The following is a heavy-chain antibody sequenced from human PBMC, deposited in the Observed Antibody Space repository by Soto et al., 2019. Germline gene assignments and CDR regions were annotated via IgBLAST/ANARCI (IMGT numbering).Heavy chain of an antibody. Sequence: EVQLVESGGGLVKPGGSLRLSCAASGFTFSNAWMSWVRQAPGKGLEWDGRIKSKTDGGTTDYAAPVKGRFTISRDDSKNTLYLQMNSLKTEDTAVYYCTTDLYYYDSSGYYIDYWGQGTLVTVSS. CDR1: GFTFSNAW. V-gene: IGHV3-15*01. CDR2: IKSKTDGGTT. D-gene: IGHD3-22*01. CDR3: TTDLYYYDSSGYYIDY. J-gene: IGHJ4*02.